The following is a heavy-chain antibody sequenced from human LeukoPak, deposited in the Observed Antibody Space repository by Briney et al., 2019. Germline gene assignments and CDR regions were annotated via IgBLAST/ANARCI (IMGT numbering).Heavy chain of an antibody. Sequence: GGSLRLSCAASGFTFSNAWMTWVRQAPGKGLEWVGRIKSKNDGGTANYAAPVKGRFTISRDDSKTTLYLQMNSLKTEDTAVYYCTTGGRLSDYWRQGTLVTVSS. V-gene: IGHV3-15*01. CDR2: IKSKNDGGTA. D-gene: IGHD6-6*01. J-gene: IGHJ4*02. CDR1: GFTFSNAW. CDR3: TTGGRLSDY.